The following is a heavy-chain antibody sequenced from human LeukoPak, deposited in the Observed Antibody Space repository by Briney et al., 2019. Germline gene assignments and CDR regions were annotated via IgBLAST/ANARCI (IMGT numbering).Heavy chain of an antibody. Sequence: GGSLRLSCVASGFTVSSNYMSWVRQAPGEGLEWVSVIYVGGGTYYADSVKGRFAVSRDNSKNTLYLQMNSLRAEDTAVYYCARVAVIYYYYMEVWGKGTTVTVSS. V-gene: IGHV3-53*01. CDR1: GFTVSSNY. CDR3: ARVAVIYYYYMEV. D-gene: IGHD2/OR15-2a*01. CDR2: IYVGGGT. J-gene: IGHJ6*03.